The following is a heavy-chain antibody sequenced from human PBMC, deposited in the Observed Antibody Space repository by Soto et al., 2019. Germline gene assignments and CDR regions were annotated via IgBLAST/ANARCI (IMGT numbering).Heavy chain of an antibody. CDR1: GFTLSSYN. CDR2: ISGSSDTI. V-gene: IGHV3-48*02. CDR3: ARDHGGSTWFVGIYYYFGVDV. D-gene: IGHD6-13*01. J-gene: IGHJ6*02. Sequence: EVQLVESGGGLVQPGGSLRLSCAASGFTLSSYNMNWVRQAPGKGLEWGSYISGSSDTIYYAVSVKGRFTISRDNPKNSLYLQMDSLRDEDTAVYYCARDHGGSTWFVGIYYYFGVDVWGQGTTVTVSS.